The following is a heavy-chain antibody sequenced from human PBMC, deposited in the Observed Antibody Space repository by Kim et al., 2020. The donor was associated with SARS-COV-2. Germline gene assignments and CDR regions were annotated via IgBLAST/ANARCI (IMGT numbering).Heavy chain of an antibody. J-gene: IGHJ5*02. CDR3: ARQEVGYSSNWHTRYNWFDP. CDR1: GYSFTSYW. V-gene: IGHV5-10-1*01. CDR2: IDPGDSYT. Sequence: GESLKISCKGSGYSFTSYWITWVRQMPGKGLEWMGGIDPGDSYTNYSPSFQGHVTISADKSISTAYLQWSSLKASDTAMYYCARQEVGYSSNWHTRYNWFDPWGQGNLVTVSS. D-gene: IGHD6-13*01.